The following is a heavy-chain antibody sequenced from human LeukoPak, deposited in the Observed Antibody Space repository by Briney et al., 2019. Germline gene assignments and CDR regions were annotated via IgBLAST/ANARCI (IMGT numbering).Heavy chain of an antibody. CDR2: ISGSGGTT. Sequence: GGSLSLSCAAPGFTFKNYALSWVRQAPGKGLEWVSVISGSGGTTYYADSVKGRFTISRDNSKNTVFLQMNSLRAGDTAVYYCARQAYTTMAYIDYWGQGTLVTVSS. CDR3: ARQAYTTMAYIDY. V-gene: IGHV3-23*01. D-gene: IGHD5-18*01. J-gene: IGHJ4*02. CDR1: GFTFKNYA.